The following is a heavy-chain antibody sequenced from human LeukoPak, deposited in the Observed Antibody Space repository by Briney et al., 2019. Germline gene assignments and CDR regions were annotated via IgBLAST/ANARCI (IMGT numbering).Heavy chain of an antibody. J-gene: IGHJ5*02. CDR1: GYTLTELS. Sequence: GASVTVSYMFSGYTLTELSMHGVRQAPGKGREGMGVFDPEDGETIYAEKFQGRVTMTEDTSTDKAYMELSSLRSEDTAVYYCATFPRSAVTTNWFDPWGQGTLVTVSS. D-gene: IGHD4-11*01. V-gene: IGHV1-24*01. CDR2: FDPEDGET. CDR3: ATFPRSAVTTNWFDP.